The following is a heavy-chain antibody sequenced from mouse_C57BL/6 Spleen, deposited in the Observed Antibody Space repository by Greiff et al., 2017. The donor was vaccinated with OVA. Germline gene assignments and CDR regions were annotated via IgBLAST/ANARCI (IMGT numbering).Heavy chain of an antibody. V-gene: IGHV14-4*01. CDR1: GFNIKDDY. Sequence: VQLQQSGAELVRPGASVKLSCTASGFNIKDDYMHWVKQRPEQGLEWIGWIDPENGDTEYASKFQGKATITADTSSNTAYRQLSSLTSEDTAVYYCNTEVGARNWYFDGGGTGTTGNV. D-gene: IGHD1-1*01. J-gene: IGHJ1*03. CDR3: NTEVGARNWYFDG. CDR2: IDPENGDT.